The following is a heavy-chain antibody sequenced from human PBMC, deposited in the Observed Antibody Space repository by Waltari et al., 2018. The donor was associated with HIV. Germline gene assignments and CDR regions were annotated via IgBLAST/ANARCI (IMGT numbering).Heavy chain of an antibody. CDR3: ARGPHTSIFGVVKYFQP. CDR2: IDHSGGT. J-gene: IGHJ1*01. CDR1: DRGSFSAYF. Sequence: QQWRTGLLMPSETLSLTCAVHDRGSFSAYFWTWTRQSPGSGLEWIGEIDHSGGTNYNPSLKSRVTISVDTSKNQFSLKLTSVTAADTGLYYCARGPHTSIFGVVKYFQPWGQGTLVTVSS. D-gene: IGHD3-3*01. V-gene: IGHV4-34*02.